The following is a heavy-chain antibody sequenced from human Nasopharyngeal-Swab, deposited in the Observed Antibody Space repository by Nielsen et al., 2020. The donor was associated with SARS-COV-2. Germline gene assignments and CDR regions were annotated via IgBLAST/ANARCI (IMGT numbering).Heavy chain of an antibody. D-gene: IGHD2-21*01. J-gene: IGHJ4*02. Sequence: VRQAPGKGLEWVSIVYSGGRTSYADSVNGRFSVSRHNSENTVYLQMNSPRTDDTALYYCATFPPSYCGGPTHYCDYWGQGTQVTVSS. CDR2: VYSGGRT. V-gene: IGHV3-53*04. CDR3: ATFPPSYCGGPTHYCDY.